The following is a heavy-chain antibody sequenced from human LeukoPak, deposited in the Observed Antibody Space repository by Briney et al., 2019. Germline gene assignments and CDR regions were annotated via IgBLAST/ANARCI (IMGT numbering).Heavy chain of an antibody. CDR1: GFTFSSYA. CDR3: ARARSGGYSYGYASRAFDI. Sequence: GGSLRLSCAASGFTFSSYAMSRVRQAPGKGLEWVSSISSSSSYIYYADSVKGRFTISRDNAKNSLYLQMNSLRAEDTAVYYCARARSGGYSYGYASRAFDIWGQGTMVTVSS. V-gene: IGHV3-21*01. CDR2: ISSSSSYI. J-gene: IGHJ3*02. D-gene: IGHD5-18*01.